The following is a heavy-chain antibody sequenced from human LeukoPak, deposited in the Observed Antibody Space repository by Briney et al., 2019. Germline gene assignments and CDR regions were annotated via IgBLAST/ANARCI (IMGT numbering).Heavy chain of an antibody. V-gene: IGHV4-39*01. J-gene: IGHJ4*02. CDR3: ARRDYGDDSGFAY. CDR2: GYYSRRA. D-gene: IGHD4-23*01. CDR1: GGSITNSPYS. Sequence: SVTLSLTCTVSGGSITNSPYSWGWIRQPPGKGLEWIGSGYYSRRAYYNPSLKSRVTIFVDTSKNQFFLRLSSVTAADTAVYFCARRDYGDDSGFAYWGQGTLVTVS.